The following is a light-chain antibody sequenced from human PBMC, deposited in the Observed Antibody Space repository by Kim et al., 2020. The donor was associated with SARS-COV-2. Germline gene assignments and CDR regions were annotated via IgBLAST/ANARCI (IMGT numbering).Light chain of an antibody. V-gene: IGKV3-15*01. CDR1: QSISPT. J-gene: IGKJ1*01. Sequence: GSQRERATLSCRATQSISPTLAWYQQKPGQAPRLLMSGASSRSTSVPARFSGSGSGTEFTLTITSLQSEDSAVYYCQQYHDWPRTFGQGTKVDIK. CDR3: QQYHDWPRT. CDR2: GAS.